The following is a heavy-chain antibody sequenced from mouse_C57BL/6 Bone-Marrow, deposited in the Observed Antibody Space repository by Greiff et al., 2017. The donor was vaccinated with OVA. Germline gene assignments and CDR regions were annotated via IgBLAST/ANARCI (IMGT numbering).Heavy chain of an antibody. CDR1: GYTFTSYW. J-gene: IGHJ4*01. CDR3: ARDCVTTVVATGNYAMDY. V-gene: IGHV1-7*01. D-gene: IGHD1-1*01. CDR2: INPSSGYT. Sequence: QVQLQQSGAELAKPGASVKLSCKASGYTFTSYWMHWVKQRPGQGLEWIGYINPSSGYTKYNQKFKDKATLTADKSSSTAYMQLSSLTYEDSAVYYCARDCVTTVVATGNYAMDYWGQGTSVTVSS.